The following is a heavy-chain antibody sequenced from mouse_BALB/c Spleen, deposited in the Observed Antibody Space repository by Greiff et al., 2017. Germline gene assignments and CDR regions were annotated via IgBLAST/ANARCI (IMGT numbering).Heavy chain of an antibody. CDR3: ARRDYDYDEDAMDY. CDR1: GFTFSSYA. Sequence: EVKLMESGGGLVKPGGSLKLSCAASGFTFSSYAMSWVRQSPEKRLEWVAEISSGGSYTYYPDTVTGRFTISRDNAKNTLYLEMSSLRSEDTAMYYCARRDYDYDEDAMDYWGQGTSVTVSS. V-gene: IGHV5-9-4*01. D-gene: IGHD2-4*01. CDR2: ISSGGSYT. J-gene: IGHJ4*01.